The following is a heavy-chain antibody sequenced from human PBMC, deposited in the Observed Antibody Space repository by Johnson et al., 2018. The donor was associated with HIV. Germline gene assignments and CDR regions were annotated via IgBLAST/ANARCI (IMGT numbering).Heavy chain of an antibody. Sequence: VESGGGLVHPGGSLRLSCTASGFTVSSNYMSWVRQAPGKGLEWVSVIYSGGSTYYADSVKGRFTISRDNSKNTLYLQMNSLRAEDTAVYYCAVVALPMYWYDAFDIWGQGTMVTVSS. CDR2: IYSGGST. V-gene: IGHV3-66*01. D-gene: IGHD2-21*01. J-gene: IGHJ3*02. CDR1: GFTVSSNY. CDR3: AVVALPMYWYDAFDI.